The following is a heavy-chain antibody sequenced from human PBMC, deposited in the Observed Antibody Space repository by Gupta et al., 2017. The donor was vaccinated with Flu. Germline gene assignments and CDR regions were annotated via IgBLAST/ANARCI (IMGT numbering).Heavy chain of an antibody. CDR3: TSQGFYCSSTSCYPS. Sequence: QVQLVQSGAEVKKPGVSVKVSCKASGYTFTSYAMHWVRQAPGQRLEWMGWINGGNGNTKYSQKFQGRVTITRDTSASTAYMELSSLRSEDTAVYYCTSQGFYCSSTSCYPSWGQGTLVTVSS. J-gene: IGHJ5*02. V-gene: IGHV1-3*01. CDR1: GYTFTSYA. D-gene: IGHD2-2*01. CDR2: INGGNGNT.